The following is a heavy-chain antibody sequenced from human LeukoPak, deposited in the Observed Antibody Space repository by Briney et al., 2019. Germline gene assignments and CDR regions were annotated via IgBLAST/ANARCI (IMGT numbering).Heavy chain of an antibody. Sequence: GGSLRLSCAASGFNFDDYAMHWVRQAPGRGLEWLSLISGDGGSTYYADAVKGRFTNSSGNNKNSFYLQMNSLTTEDTALYYLATPDYWGQGTLVTVS. CDR2: ISGDGGST. CDR3: ATPDY. J-gene: IGHJ4*02. V-gene: IGHV3-43*02. CDR1: GFNFDDYA.